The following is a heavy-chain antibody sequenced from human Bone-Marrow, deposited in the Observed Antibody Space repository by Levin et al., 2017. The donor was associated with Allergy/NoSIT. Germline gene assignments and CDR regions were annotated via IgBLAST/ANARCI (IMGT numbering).Heavy chain of an antibody. CDR1: GFTFDDYG. CDR3: ARSYDSSGYYYFFGY. CDR2: INWNGGST. V-gene: IGHV3-20*01. D-gene: IGHD3-22*01. Sequence: PGGSLRLSCAASGFTFDDYGMSWVRQAPGKGLEWVSGINWNGGSTGYADSVKGRFTISRDNAKNSLYLQMNSLRAEDTALYHCARSYDSSGYYYFFGYWGQGTLVTVSS. J-gene: IGHJ4*02.